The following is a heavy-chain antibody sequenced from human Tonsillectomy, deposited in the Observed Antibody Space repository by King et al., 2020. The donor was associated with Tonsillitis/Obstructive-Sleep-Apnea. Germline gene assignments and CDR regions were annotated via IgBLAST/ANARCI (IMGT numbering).Heavy chain of an antibody. CDR2: INNSGST. J-gene: IGHJ6*02. V-gene: IGHV4-59*01. D-gene: IGHD6-13*01. CDR3: ARNLGIVTAGRDYGLDV. CDR1: GGSISTYY. Sequence: VQLQESGPGLVKPSETLSLTCTVSGGSISTYYWSWIRQPPGKGLEWIGYINNSGSTNYNPPLKSRVTISVDPSKNQFSLKLSSVTAADTAVYFCARNLGIVTAGRDYGLDVWGQGTTVTVSS.